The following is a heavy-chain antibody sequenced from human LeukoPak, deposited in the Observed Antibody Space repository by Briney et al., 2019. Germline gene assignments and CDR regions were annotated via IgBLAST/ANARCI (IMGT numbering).Heavy chain of an antibody. Sequence: PGGSLRLSCAASGFTFDDYAMSWVRQAPGKGLEWVSAISGSGGSTYYADSVKGRFTISRDNSKNTLYLQMNSLRAEDTAVYYCAKAYEYQLPSSFDYWGQGTLVTVSS. V-gene: IGHV3-23*01. CDR3: AKAYEYQLPSSFDY. CDR2: ISGSGGST. CDR1: GFTFDDYA. J-gene: IGHJ4*02. D-gene: IGHD2-2*01.